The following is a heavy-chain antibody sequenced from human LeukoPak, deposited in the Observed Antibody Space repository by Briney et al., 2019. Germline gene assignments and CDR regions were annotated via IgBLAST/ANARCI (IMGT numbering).Heavy chain of an antibody. CDR1: GFTFSSYS. CDR2: INHSGST. V-gene: IGHV4-34*01. J-gene: IGHJ5*02. Sequence: PGGSLRLSCAASGFTFSSYSMNWIRQPPGKGLEWIGEINHSGSTNYNPSLKSRVTISVDTSKNQFSLELSSVTAADTAVYYCARDPGHEPNWFDPWGQGTLVTVSS. CDR3: ARDPGHEPNWFDP.